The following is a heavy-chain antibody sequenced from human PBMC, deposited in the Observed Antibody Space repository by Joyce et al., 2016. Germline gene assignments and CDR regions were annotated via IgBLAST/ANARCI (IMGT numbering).Heavy chain of an antibody. J-gene: IGHJ4*02. D-gene: IGHD3-10*01. CDR2: IYHRGNP. CDR3: ARAPRGPGYFDS. Sequence: QLLLQESGPGLVKTSQTLSLTCAVSGDSFTTGGYAWNWIRQPPGKGLEWIGDIYHRGNPHFTPSLQSRVTISLDRSKSQFSLKLSSVTAADTAVYYCARAPRGPGYFDSWGQGTLVTVSS. V-gene: IGHV4-30-2*01. CDR1: GDSFTTGGYA.